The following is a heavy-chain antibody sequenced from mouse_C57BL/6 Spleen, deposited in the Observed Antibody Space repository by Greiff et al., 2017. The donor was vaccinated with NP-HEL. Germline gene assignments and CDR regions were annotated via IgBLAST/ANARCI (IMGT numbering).Heavy chain of an antibody. J-gene: IGHJ3*01. D-gene: IGHD4-1*01. CDR3: ARDDWDGTLAY. V-gene: IGHV3-6*01. CDR2: ISNDGSN. Sequence: EVKLQESGPGLVKPSQSLSLTCSVTGYSITSGYYWNWIRQFPGNKLEWMGYISNDGSNNYNPTLKNRISITRDTSKNQFFLKLNSVTTEDTATYYCARDDWDGTLAYWGQGTLVTVSA. CDR1: GYSITSGYY.